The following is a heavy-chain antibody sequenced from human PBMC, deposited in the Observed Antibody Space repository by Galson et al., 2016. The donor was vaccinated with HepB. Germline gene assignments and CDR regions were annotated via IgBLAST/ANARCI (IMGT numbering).Heavy chain of an antibody. J-gene: IGHJ4*02. CDR3: ADPPLGF. CDR2: INQDGSKK. V-gene: IGHV3-7*03. D-gene: IGHD3-10*01. Sequence: SLRLSCATSGSTFSNFWMTWVRQAPGRGLEWVANINQDGSKKNYLDSVKGRFTISRDNAKNSLYLQMNSLRVEDTAVYYCADPPLGFWGQGSLLTVSS. CDR1: GSTFSNFW.